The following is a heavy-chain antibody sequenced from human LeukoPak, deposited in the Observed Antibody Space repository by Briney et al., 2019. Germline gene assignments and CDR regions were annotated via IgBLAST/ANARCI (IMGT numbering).Heavy chain of an antibody. V-gene: IGHV4-39*01. Sequence: SETLPLTCTVSGGSITSRRYYWGWIRQPPGKGLEWIVVIYYSGSTYHNPSLKSRVTVSVDTSKNQFSLKLSSVTAADTAVYYCAEASQWSINYWGQGTLVTVSS. CDR1: GGSITSRRYY. J-gene: IGHJ4*02. CDR2: IYYSGST. CDR3: AEASQWSINY. D-gene: IGHD2-15*01.